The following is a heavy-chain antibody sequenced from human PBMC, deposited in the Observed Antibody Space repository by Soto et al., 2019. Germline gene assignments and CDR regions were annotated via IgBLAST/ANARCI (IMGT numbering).Heavy chain of an antibody. CDR1: GFIFSSYA. V-gene: IGHV3-30-3*01. D-gene: IGHD2-15*01. CDR2: ISYDGNNK. Sequence: QVQLVESGGGVVQPGRSLRLSCAASGFIFSSYAMYWVRQAPGKGLEWVAVISYDGNNKYYADSVKGRFTISRDNSRNTLYLQMNSLRAEDSAVYYCARAGCDGGSCYTLVGRRYGMDVWGQGTTVTVSS. CDR3: ARAGCDGGSCYTLVGRRYGMDV. J-gene: IGHJ6*02.